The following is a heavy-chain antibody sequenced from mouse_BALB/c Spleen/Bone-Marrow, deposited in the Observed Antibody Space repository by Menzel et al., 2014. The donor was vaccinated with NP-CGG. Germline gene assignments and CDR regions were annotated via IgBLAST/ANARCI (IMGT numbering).Heavy chain of an antibody. D-gene: IGHD2-4*01. CDR2: INPSNGGT. J-gene: IGHJ3*01. CDR1: GYTFTSYY. Sequence: QVQLQQPGAELVKPGASVKLSCKASGYTFTSYYMYWVKQRPGQGLEWIGEINPSNGGTNFNEKFKGKATLTVDKSSSTAYMQLSSLTSEDSAVYYCTNDYLFAYWGQGTLVTVSA. V-gene: IGHV1S16*01. CDR3: TNDYLFAY.